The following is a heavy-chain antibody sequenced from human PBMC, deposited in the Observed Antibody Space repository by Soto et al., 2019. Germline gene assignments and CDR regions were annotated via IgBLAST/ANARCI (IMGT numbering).Heavy chain of an antibody. Sequence: QLQLQESGSGLVKPSQTLSLTCAVSGASIGSGSYSWVWIRQPPGRGLEWIGYIYHSGSTYNNPSLQSHGNIYVDRSKTQFSLNLSSVTAADTAMYYCAACRTTCRYGMDVWGQGTTVTVSS. D-gene: IGHD2-15*01. J-gene: IGHJ6*02. CDR3: AACRTTCRYGMDV. V-gene: IGHV4-30-2*01. CDR1: GASIGSGSYS. CDR2: IYHSGST.